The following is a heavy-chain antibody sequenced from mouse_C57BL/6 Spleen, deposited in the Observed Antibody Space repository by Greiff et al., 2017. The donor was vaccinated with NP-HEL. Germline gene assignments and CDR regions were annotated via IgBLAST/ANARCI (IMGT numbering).Heavy chain of an antibody. CDR3: ARGNYGSFLFDY. CDR1: GFTSSSYA. D-gene: IGHD1-1*01. Sequence: EVHLVESGGGLVKPGGSLKLSCAASGFTSSSYAMSWVRQTPEKRLEWVATISDGGSYAYYPDNVKGRFTLSRDNDKNNLYLQMSHLKSEDTAMYYCARGNYGSFLFDYWGQGTTLTVSS. V-gene: IGHV5-4*01. CDR2: ISDGGSYA. J-gene: IGHJ2*01.